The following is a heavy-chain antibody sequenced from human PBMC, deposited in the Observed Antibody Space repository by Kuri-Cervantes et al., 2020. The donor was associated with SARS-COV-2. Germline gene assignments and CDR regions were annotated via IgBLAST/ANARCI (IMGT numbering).Heavy chain of an antibody. CDR1: GFIFSSYE. CDR2: ISSSVSTI. V-gene: IGHV3-48*03. CDR3: AREGYYVPTDMDV. J-gene: IGHJ6*02. Sequence: GESRKISCAASGFIFSSYEMTWVRQATGKGLEWVSLISSSVSTIYYADSVKSRFTISRDNAKTSLYLQMNSLRAKDTAVYYCAREGYYVPTDMDVWGQGPRSPSP. D-gene: IGHD3-10*02.